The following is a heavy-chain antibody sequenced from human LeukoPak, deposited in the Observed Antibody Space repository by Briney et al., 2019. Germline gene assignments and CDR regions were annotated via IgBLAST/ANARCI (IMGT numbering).Heavy chain of an antibody. Sequence: PSETLSLTCTVSGGSISSSSYYWGWIRQPPGKGLEWIGSIYYSGSTYYNPSLKSRVTISVDTSKNQFSLKLSSVTAADTAVYYCARLSSSGWYPFDYWGQGTLVTVSS. CDR1: GGSISSSSYY. D-gene: IGHD6-19*01. CDR3: ARLSSSGWYPFDY. CDR2: IYYSGST. V-gene: IGHV4-39*01. J-gene: IGHJ4*02.